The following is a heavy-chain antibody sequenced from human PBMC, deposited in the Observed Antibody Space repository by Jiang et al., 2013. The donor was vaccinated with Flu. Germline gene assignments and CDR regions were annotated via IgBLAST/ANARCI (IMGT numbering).Heavy chain of an antibody. CDR2: SIIVGAP. Sequence: LTCTVSGGSISSSSYVLGLDPPSPQGRGWSGLGVSIIVGAPTTNPSLKSRVTISVDTSKNQFSLKLSSVTAADTAVYYCARLDYELYHYYYGMDVWGQGTTVTVSS. CDR3: ARLDYELYHYYYGMDV. D-gene: IGHD4-17*01. CDR1: GGSISSSSYV. J-gene: IGHJ6*02. V-gene: IGHV4-39*01.